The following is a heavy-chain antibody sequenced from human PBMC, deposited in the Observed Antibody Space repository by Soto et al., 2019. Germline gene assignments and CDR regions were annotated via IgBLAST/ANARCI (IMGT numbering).Heavy chain of an antibody. CDR2: ISSNGVGT. Sequence: EVQLAESGGGLAQPGGSLRLSCAASGFTLSGDAMDWVRQAPGKGLEYVSGISSNGVGTYYANSVQGRFTISRDNSKNTVYFQMGSLSPEAMAVNYCAWRARPDFYYMDVGGKGTTVTV. J-gene: IGHJ6*03. V-gene: IGHV3-64*01. D-gene: IGHD6-6*01. CDR3: AWRARPDFYYMDV. CDR1: GFTLSGDA.